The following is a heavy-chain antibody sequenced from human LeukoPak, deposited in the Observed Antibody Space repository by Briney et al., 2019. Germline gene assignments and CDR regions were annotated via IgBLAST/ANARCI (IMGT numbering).Heavy chain of an antibody. J-gene: IGHJ4*02. Sequence: GGSLRLSCAASGFTFSDYYMSWIRQAPGKGLEWVSYISSSGSTIYYADSVKGRFTISRDNAKNSLYLQMNSLRAEDTAVYYCARDRLEWSYYFDYWGQGTLVTVSS. CDR2: ISSSGSTI. D-gene: IGHD3-3*01. CDR1: GFTFSDYY. V-gene: IGHV3-11*01. CDR3: ARDRLEWSYYFDY.